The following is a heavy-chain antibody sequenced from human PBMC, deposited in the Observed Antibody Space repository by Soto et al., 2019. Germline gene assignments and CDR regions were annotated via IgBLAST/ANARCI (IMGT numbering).Heavy chain of an antibody. Sequence: GGSLRLSCAASGFTLSSYAMSWVRQAPGKGLEWVSVISGSGASTHYADSVKGRFTISRDNSKNTLYLQMNSLRAEDTSLYYCAKMGCSSTSCPRAFDYWGQGTLVTVSS. CDR3: AKMGCSSTSCPRAFDY. CDR1: GFTLSSYA. CDR2: ISGSGAST. J-gene: IGHJ4*02. V-gene: IGHV3-23*01. D-gene: IGHD2-2*01.